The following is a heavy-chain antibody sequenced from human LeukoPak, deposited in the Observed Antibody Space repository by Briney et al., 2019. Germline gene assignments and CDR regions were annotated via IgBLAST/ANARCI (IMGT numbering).Heavy chain of an antibody. V-gene: IGHV4-34*01. J-gene: IGHJ4*02. Sequence: PSETLSPTCAVYGGYLNDHLWSWLRQPPGQGLEWIGEVGHSGTTNYNPSLKSRVTISVDTSKNQFSLKLSSVTAADTAVYYCARQTEGGYDYVWGSYRSPFDYWGQGTLVTVSS. CDR2: VGHSGTT. D-gene: IGHD3-16*02. CDR1: GGYLNDHL. CDR3: ARQTEGGYDYVWGSYRSPFDY.